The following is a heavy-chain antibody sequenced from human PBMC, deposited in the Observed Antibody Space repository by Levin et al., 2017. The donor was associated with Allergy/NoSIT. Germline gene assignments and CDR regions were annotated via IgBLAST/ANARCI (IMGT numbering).Heavy chain of an antibody. J-gene: IGHJ4*02. CDR2: IGSITSYI. Sequence: GESLKISCAASGFTFSSYSMNWVRQAPGKGLEWVSAIGSITSYIYYADSVKGRFTISRDNAKNSLYLQMNSLRAEDTAVYYCASSWFWAVTDTIPPTYWGQGTLVTVSS. CDR3: ASSWFWAVTDTIPPTY. V-gene: IGHV3-21*01. D-gene: IGHD6-19*01. CDR1: GFTFSSYS.